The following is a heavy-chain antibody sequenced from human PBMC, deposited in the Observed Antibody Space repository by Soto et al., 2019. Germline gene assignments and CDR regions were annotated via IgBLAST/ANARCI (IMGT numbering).Heavy chain of an antibody. V-gene: IGHV4-39*01. Sequence: QLQLQESGPGLVKPSETLSLTCTVSGGSISSSSYYWGWIRQPPGKGLEWIGSIYYSGSTYYHPSLKRPVPISVNRYKSQFSQKLSPVTAAHPAVYCGARRGYSYVYSSDYWGQGSLVTVSS. D-gene: IGHD5-18*01. CDR2: IYYSGST. J-gene: IGHJ4*02. CDR3: ARRGYSYVYSSDY. CDR1: GGSISSSSYY.